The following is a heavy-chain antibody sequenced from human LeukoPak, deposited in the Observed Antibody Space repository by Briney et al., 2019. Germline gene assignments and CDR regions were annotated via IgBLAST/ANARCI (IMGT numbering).Heavy chain of an antibody. CDR3: ERGGEFDYYYGMDV. CDR1: GGTFSSYA. CDR2: IIPIFGTA. J-gene: IGHJ6*02. V-gene: IGHV1-69*01. D-gene: IGHD3-10*01. Sequence: SVKVSCKASGGTFSSYAISWVRQAPGQGLEWMGGIIPIFGTANYAQKFQGRVTITADESTSTAYMELSSLRSEDTAVYYCERGGEFDYYYGMDVWGQGTTVTVSS.